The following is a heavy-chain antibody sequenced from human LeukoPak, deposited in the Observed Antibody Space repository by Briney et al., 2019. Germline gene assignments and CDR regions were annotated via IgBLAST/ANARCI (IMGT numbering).Heavy chain of an antibody. J-gene: IGHJ6*03. CDR3: ARPDYGGTPGPLYYYYYMDV. D-gene: IGHD4-23*01. Sequence: PSETLSLTCTVSGYSISSGYYWGWIRQPPGKGLEWIGSIYHSGSTYYNPSLKSRVTISVDTSKNQSSLKLSSVTAADTAVYYCARPDYGGTPGPLYYYYYMDVWGKGTTVTVSS. CDR1: GYSISSGYY. CDR2: IYHSGST. V-gene: IGHV4-38-2*02.